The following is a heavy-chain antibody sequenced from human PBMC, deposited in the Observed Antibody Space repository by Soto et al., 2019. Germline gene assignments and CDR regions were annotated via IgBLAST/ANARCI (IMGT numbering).Heavy chain of an antibody. CDR1: GVTFGGYG. J-gene: IGHJ4*02. V-gene: IGHV3-30*03. CDR3: AAWFGEFSFDY. D-gene: IGHD3-10*01. Sequence: QVQLVESGGGVVQPGRSLRLSCAASGVTFGGYGMHWVRQAPGKGLEWVAVISYDGSNKYYGDSVKGRFTISRDNSTNTLYLQMNSLRPEDTAVYYCAAWFGEFSFDYWGQGALVTVSS. CDR2: ISYDGSNK.